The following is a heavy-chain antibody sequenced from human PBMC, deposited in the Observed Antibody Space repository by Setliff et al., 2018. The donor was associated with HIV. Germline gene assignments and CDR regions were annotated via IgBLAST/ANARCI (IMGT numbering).Heavy chain of an antibody. J-gene: IGHJ4*02. CDR2: IYYSGNP. CDR3: AVVVAANLYDY. CDR1: GGSISSSSYS. V-gene: IGHV4-30-4*07. Sequence: SETLSLTCTVSGGSISSSSYSWSWIRQPPGKGLEWIGYIYYSGNPFYNPSLRSRVTISLDTSKNQFSLKLSSVTAADTAVYYCAVVVAANLYDYWGQGTLVTVSS. D-gene: IGHD2-15*01.